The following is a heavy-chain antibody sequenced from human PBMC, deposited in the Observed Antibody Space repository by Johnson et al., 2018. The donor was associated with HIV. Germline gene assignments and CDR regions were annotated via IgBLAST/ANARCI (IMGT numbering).Heavy chain of an antibody. CDR2: ISYDGSDK. CDR1: GFTVTSTY. Sequence: QVQLVESGGGLIQPGGSLRLSCAASGFTVTSTYMSWVRQAPGKGLEWVAVISYDGSDKYYADSVKGRFTISRDNSRHMLYLHLNSLRAVDTAVYYWARVRIGRENAFDIWGQGTMVTVSS. J-gene: IGHJ3*02. D-gene: IGHD1-26*01. CDR3: ARVRIGRENAFDI. V-gene: IGHV3-30*03.